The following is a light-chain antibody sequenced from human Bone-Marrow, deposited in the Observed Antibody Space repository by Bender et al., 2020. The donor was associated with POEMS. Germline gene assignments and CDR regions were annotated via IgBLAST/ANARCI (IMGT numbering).Light chain of an antibody. CDR2: EVT. Sequence: QSALTQPASVSGSPGQSITISCTGSSRDLGAYDRVSWYQQRPGPAPPLLIYEVTARPSGVSDRFSGSKSAHTASLTVSGLQPEDEADYYCFSYVGSDNYVFGTGTKVSVL. V-gene: IGLV2-23*02. J-gene: IGLJ1*01. CDR3: FSYVGSDNYV. CDR1: SRDLGAYDR.